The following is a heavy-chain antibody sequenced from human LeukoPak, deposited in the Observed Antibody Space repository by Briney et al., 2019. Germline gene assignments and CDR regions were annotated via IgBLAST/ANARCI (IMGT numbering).Heavy chain of an antibody. CDR1: GGSISSYY. CDR3: ARTYYYDSSGYYY. V-gene: IGHV4-59*01. Sequence: SETLSLTCTVSGGSISSYYWSWIRQPPGKGLEWIGYIYYSGSTNYNPSLKSRVTISVDTSKNQFSLKLSSVTAADTAVYYCARTYYYDSSGYYYWGQGTLVTVSS. J-gene: IGHJ4*02. CDR2: IYYSGST. D-gene: IGHD3-22*01.